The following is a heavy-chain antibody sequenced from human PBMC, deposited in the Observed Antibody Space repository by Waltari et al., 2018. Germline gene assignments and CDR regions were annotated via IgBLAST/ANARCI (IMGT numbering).Heavy chain of an antibody. J-gene: IGHJ6*02. CDR3: AGKRGYCSGGSCYSNYYYYGMDV. CDR1: GWSFSGYY. Sequence: QVQLQQWGAGLLKPSETLSLTCAVYGWSFSGYYWSWIRPPPGKGLEWIGEINHSGSTNYNPSLKSRVTISVDTSKNQFSLKLSSVTAADTAVYYCAGKRGYCSGGSCYSNYYYYGMDVWGQGTTVTVSS. CDR2: INHSGST. D-gene: IGHD2-15*01. V-gene: IGHV4-34*01.